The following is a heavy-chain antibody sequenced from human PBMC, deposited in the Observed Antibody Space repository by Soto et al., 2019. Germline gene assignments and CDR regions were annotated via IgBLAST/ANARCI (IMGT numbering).Heavy chain of an antibody. CDR1: GGTFSSYA. CDR3: ARGLLTILGLVSRNIPLNEYYYYGMDV. J-gene: IGHJ6*02. D-gene: IGHD3-3*01. CDR2: IIPIFGTA. V-gene: IGHV1-69*13. Sequence: SVKVSCKASGGTFSSYAISWVRQAPGQGLEWMGGIIPIFGTANYAQKFQGRVTITADESTSTAYMELSSLRYEDTAVYYCARGLLTILGLVSRNIPLNEYYYYGMDVWGQGTPVTVSS.